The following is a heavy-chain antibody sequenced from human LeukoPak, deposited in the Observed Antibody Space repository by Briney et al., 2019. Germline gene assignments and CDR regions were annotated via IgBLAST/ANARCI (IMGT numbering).Heavy chain of an antibody. V-gene: IGHV1-2*02. D-gene: IGHD2-2*02. CDR1: GYTFTSYG. CDR2: ISAYSGGT. CDR3: ARVKYCSSTSCYNLNY. J-gene: IGHJ4*02. Sequence: ASVKVSCKASGYTFTSYGISWVRQAPGQGLEWMGWISAYSGGTNYAQKFQGRVTMTRDTSISTAYMELSRLRSDDTAVYYCARVKYCSSTSCYNLNYWGQGTLVTVSS.